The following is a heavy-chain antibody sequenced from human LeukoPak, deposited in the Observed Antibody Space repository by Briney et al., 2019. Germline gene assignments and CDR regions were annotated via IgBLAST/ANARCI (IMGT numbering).Heavy chain of an antibody. CDR2: IYYSGTT. D-gene: IGHD1-26*01. J-gene: IGHJ4*02. Sequence: PSETLSLTCNVSGDSISSDYWGWIRQPPGKGLEWIGSIYYSGTTYYNPSLKSRVTISVDTSKNQFSLKLSSVTAADTAVYYCATTTIRLGYWGQGTLVTVSS. CDR1: GDSISSDY. CDR3: ATTTIRLGY. V-gene: IGHV4-39*07.